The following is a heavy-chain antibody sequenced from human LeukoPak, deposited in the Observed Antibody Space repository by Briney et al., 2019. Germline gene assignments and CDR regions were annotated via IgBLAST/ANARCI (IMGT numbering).Heavy chain of an antibody. V-gene: IGHV3-21*01. D-gene: IGHD2-15*01. J-gene: IGHJ6*03. CDR2: ISSSSSYI. Sequence: GGSLRLSCAASGFTFSSYSMNWVRQAPGKGLEWVPSISSSSSYIYYADSVKGRFTISRDNAKNSLYLQMNSLRAEDTAVYYCARDAGYCSGGSCYSNYMDVWGKGTTATVSS. CDR3: ARDAGYCSGGSCYSNYMDV. CDR1: GFTFSSYS.